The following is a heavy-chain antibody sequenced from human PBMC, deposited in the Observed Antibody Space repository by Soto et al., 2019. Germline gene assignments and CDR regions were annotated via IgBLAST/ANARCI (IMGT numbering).Heavy chain of an antibody. CDR1: TFTFTSSA. J-gene: IGHJ4*02. CDR3: ATHREGATYYFDY. CDR2: IVVGSGNT. D-gene: IGHD1-26*01. V-gene: IGHV1-58*01. Sequence: QMQLVQSGPEVKKPGPSVKVSCKAPTFTFTSSAVKWVRQARGQRLEWIGWIVVGSGNTKYAQNFQGRVTITRDMSSGTAYLELSSLRSEDTAVYYCATHREGATYYFDYWGQGTLLTVSS.